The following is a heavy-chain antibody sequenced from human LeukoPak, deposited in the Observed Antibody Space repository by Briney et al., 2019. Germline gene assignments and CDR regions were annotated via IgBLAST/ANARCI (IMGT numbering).Heavy chain of an antibody. Sequence: GASVKVSCKASGGTFSSYAINWVRQATGQGLEWMGWMNPNSGNTGYAQKFQGRVTMTRDTSISTAYMQLSRLRSDDTAVYYCARVTGRHFDWLPYFDYWGQGTLATVSS. V-gene: IGHV1-8*02. CDR3: ARVTGRHFDWLPYFDY. CDR2: MNPNSGNT. D-gene: IGHD3-9*01. CDR1: GGTFSSYA. J-gene: IGHJ4*02.